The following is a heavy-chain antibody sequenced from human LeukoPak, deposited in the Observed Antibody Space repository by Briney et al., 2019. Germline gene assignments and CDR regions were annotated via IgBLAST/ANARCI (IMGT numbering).Heavy chain of an antibody. CDR1: GYSISSGYY. CDR2: IYHSGST. CDR3: ASSAVARDAFDI. J-gene: IGHJ3*02. Sequence: KTSETLSLTCAVSGYSISSGYYWGWIRQPPGKGLEWIGSIYHSGSTYYNPSLKSRVTISVDTSKNQFSLKLSSVTAADTAVYYCASSAVARDAFDIWGQGTMVTVSS. V-gene: IGHV4-38-2*01. D-gene: IGHD6-19*01.